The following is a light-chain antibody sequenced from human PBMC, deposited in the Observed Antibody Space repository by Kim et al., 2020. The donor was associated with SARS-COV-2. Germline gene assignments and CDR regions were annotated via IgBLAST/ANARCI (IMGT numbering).Light chain of an antibody. J-gene: IGKJ5*01. V-gene: IGKV3-15*01. CDR1: QSVSSD. CDR2: GAS. CDR3: QQYNNLIT. Sequence: SVSPGERATLSCRASQSVSSDLAWYQHKPGQAPRLLIYGASTRATGIPARFSGSGSGTEFTLTISSLQSEDFAVYYCQQYNNLITFGQGTRLGIK.